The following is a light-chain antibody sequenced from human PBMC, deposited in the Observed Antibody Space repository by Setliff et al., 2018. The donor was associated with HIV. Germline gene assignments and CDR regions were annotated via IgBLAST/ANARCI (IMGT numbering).Light chain of an antibody. CDR3: CPNTGSNTVV. J-gene: IGLJ1*01. V-gene: IGLV2-23*01. CDR2: QAT. CDR1: SSDIGRYNL. Sequence: QSVLTQPASVSGSPGQSITISCTGTSSDIGRYNLVSWYQQCPGKAPKLMIYQATKRPSGVSNRFSGSKSGNTASLTVSGLQAEDEADYYCCPNTGSNTVVFGTGTKVTVL.